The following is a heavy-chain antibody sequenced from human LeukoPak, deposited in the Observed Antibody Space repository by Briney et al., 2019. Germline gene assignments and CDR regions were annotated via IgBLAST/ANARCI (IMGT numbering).Heavy chain of an antibody. J-gene: IGHJ1*01. Sequence: GGSLRLSCAASGFTFSTYNMNWVRQAPGKGLEWVSSISSSISYIYYADSVKGRFTISRDNAKNSLYLQMNSLRAGDTAVYYCARDGHYDILTGYFQDWGQGTLVTVSS. D-gene: IGHD3-9*01. CDR1: GFTFSTYN. CDR2: ISSSISYI. V-gene: IGHV3-21*04. CDR3: ARDGHYDILTGYFQD.